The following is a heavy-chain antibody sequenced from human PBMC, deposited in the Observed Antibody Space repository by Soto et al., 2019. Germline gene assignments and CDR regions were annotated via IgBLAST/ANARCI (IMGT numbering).Heavy chain of an antibody. CDR3: ARAPGGPGIAEY. CDR1: GYTFTTYA. D-gene: IGHD6-13*01. CDR2: INAGNGNT. J-gene: IGHJ4*02. V-gene: IGHV1-3*05. Sequence: QVQLVQSGAEEKKPGASVKVSCKASGYTFTTYAMHWVRQAPGQRLEWMGWINAGNGNTKYSQKFQGRVTITRDTSASTAYMELSSLRSEDTAVYYCARAPGGPGIAEYWGQGTLVTVSS.